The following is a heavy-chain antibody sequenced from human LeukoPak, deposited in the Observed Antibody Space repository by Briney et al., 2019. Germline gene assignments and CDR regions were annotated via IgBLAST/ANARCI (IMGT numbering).Heavy chain of an antibody. D-gene: IGHD2-21*02. Sequence: PGRSLRLSCAASGFTFSSYAMNWVRQAPGKGLEWVAVISYDGSNKYYADSVKGRFTISRDNSKNTLYLQMNSLRAEDTAVYYCAREHIVVVTAGIGYWGQGTLVTVSS. CDR2: ISYDGSNK. CDR1: GFTFSSYA. V-gene: IGHV3-30-3*01. J-gene: IGHJ4*02. CDR3: AREHIVVVTAGIGY.